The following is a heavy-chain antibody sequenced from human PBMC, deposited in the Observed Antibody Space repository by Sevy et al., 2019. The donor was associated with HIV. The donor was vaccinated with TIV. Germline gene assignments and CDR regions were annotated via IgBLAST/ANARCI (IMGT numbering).Heavy chain of an antibody. D-gene: IGHD3-3*01. Sequence: GGSLRLSCVGSGISISSHWMNWVRQAPGKGLEWVGRIKSKTAGGTTDYAAPVKGRFTISRDDSKNKLYLQMNSLKTDDTAVYYCTTKKDFWSGYFYFDYWGQGTLVTVSS. CDR2: IKSKTAGGTT. J-gene: IGHJ4*02. CDR1: GISISSHW. CDR3: TTKKDFWSGYFYFDY. V-gene: IGHV3-15*05.